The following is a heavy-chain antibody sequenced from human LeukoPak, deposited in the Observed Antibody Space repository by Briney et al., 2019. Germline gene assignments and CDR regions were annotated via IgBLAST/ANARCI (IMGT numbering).Heavy chain of an antibody. CDR1: GFTFSSYA. CDR3: ARDSYYYDSSGYNFQH. CDR2: ISYDGSNK. Sequence: PGGSLRLSCAASGFTFSSYAMRWVRQAPGKGLEWVAVISYDGSNKYYADSVKGRFTISRDNSKNTLYLQMNSLRAEDTAVYYCARDSYYYDSSGYNFQHWGQGTLVTVSS. V-gene: IGHV3-30*04. D-gene: IGHD3-22*01. J-gene: IGHJ1*01.